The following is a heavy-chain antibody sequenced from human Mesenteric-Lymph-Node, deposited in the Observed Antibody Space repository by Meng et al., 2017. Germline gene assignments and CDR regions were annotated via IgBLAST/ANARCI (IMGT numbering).Heavy chain of an antibody. CDR2: IYSGGST. D-gene: IGHD2-15*01. J-gene: IGHJ4*02. V-gene: IGHV3-53*04. CDR3: AKDLSHYSEDIVVVVAATAFDY. Sequence: GESLKISCAASGFTVSSNYMSWVRQAPGKGLEWVSVIYSGGSTYYADSVKGRFTISRHNSKNTLYLQMNSLRAEDTAVYYCAKDLSHYSEDIVVVVAATAFDYWGQGTLVTVSS. CDR1: GFTVSSNY.